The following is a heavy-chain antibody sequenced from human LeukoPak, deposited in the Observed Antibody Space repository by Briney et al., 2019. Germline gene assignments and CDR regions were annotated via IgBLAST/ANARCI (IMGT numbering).Heavy chain of an antibody. CDR2: IHHSGNA. V-gene: IGHV4-4*02. J-gene: IGHJ4*02. Sequence: NPSGTLSLTCTVSGGSISSSNWWAWVRQPLGKGLEWIGEIHHSGNANYNPSLKSRVTISIDKSKNQFSLKLNSVTAADTAMYYCAREGPQHYYGSGKIKNHFDYWGQGTLVTVSS. CDR3: AREGPQHYYGSGKIKNHFDY. CDR1: GGSISSSNW. D-gene: IGHD3-10*01.